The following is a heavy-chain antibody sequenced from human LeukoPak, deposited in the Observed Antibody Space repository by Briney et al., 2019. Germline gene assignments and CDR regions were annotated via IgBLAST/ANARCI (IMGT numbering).Heavy chain of an antibody. CDR2: ISSSSSYI. D-gene: IGHD6-19*01. CDR1: GFTFSSYS. J-gene: IGHJ4*02. Sequence: PGGSLRLSCAASGFTFSSYSMNWIRQAPGKGLEWVSSISSSSSYIYYADSVKGRFTISRDNAKNSLYLQMNSLRAEDTAVYYCARDRSSGWYGGLDYWGQGTLVTVSS. CDR3: ARDRSSGWYGGLDY. V-gene: IGHV3-21*01.